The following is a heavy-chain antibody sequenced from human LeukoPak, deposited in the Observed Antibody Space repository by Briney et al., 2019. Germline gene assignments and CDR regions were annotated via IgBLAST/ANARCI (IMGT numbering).Heavy chain of an antibody. Sequence: SETLSLTCAVSGGSISSGGYSWSWIRQPPGKGLEWIGYIYHSGSTYYNPSLKSRVTISVDRSKNQFSLKLSSVTAADTAVYYCARDAAVVGGWYNWFDPWGQGTLVTVPS. CDR1: GGSISSGGYS. CDR2: IYHSGST. V-gene: IGHV4-30-2*01. CDR3: ARDAAVVGGWYNWFDP. J-gene: IGHJ5*02. D-gene: IGHD6-19*01.